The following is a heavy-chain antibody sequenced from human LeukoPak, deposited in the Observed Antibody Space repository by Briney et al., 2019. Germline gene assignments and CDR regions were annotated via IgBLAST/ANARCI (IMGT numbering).Heavy chain of an antibody. D-gene: IGHD3-3*01. CDR2: IYYSGST. CDR1: GGSISSYY. J-gene: IGHJ4*02. CDR3: ARLWYYDFWSGYYFDY. V-gene: IGHV4-59*01. Sequence: SETLSLTCTVSGGSISSYYWSWIRQPPGKGLEWIGYIYYSGSTNYNPSLKSRVTISVDTSKNQLSLKLRSVTAADTAVYYCARLWYYDFWSGYYFDYWGQGTLVTVSS.